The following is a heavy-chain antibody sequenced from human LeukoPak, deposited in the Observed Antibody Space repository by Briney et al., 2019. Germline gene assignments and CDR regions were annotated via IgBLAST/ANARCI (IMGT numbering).Heavy chain of an antibody. CDR3: ASSYGSGSHGAPGY. CDR1: GFTFSSYW. D-gene: IGHD3-10*01. V-gene: IGHV3-74*01. CDR2: INSDGSST. J-gene: IGHJ4*02. Sequence: PGGSLRLSCAASGFTFSSYWMHWVRQAPGKGLLWVSHINSDGSSTTYADSVEGRFTISRDNAKNTLYLQMNSLRAEDTAVYYCASSYGSGSHGAPGYWGQGTLVTVSS.